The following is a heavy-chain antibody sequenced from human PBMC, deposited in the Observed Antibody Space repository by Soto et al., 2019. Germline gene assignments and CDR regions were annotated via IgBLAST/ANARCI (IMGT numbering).Heavy chain of an antibody. CDR1: GGTFCSYA. J-gene: IGHJ6*02. D-gene: IGHD5-12*01. CDR3: ARELGGYNYGHYYYHGMDV. Sequence: ASVKVSYKASGGTFCSYAISWVRQAPGQGLEWMGGISPIFGTANYAQEFQGRVTITADESTSTAYMELSSLRSEDTAVYYCARELGGYNYGHYYYHGMDVWGQGTTVTVSS. CDR2: ISPIFGTA. V-gene: IGHV1-69*13.